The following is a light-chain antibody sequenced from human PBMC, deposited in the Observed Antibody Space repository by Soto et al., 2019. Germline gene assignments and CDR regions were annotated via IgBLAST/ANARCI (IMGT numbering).Light chain of an antibody. J-gene: IGKJ3*01. V-gene: IGKV1-27*01. CDR1: QDISSY. CDR3: QKSYNGPFT. CDR2: AAS. Sequence: DFQMTQSPFSLYASVGDRVTITCRASQDISSYLAWYQQKPGKVPKILIYAASSLQSGVPSRFSGSGSGTDFTLTISSLQPEDVATYYCQKSYNGPFTFGPGTKVNIK.